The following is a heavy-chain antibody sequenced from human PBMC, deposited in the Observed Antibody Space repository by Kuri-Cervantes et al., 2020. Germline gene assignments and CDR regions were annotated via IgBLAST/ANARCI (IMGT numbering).Heavy chain of an antibody. CDR2: ISYDGSNK. CDR3: AKDVGPTITGTKFDP. D-gene: IGHD1-20*01. J-gene: IGHJ5*02. Sequence: GESLKISCAASGFTFSSYAMHWVRQAPGKGLEWVAVISYDGSNKYYADSVKGRLTISRDNSKNTLYLQMNSLRAEDTAVYYCAKDVGPTITGTKFDPWGQGTLVTVSS. V-gene: IGHV3-30*04. CDR1: GFTFSSYA.